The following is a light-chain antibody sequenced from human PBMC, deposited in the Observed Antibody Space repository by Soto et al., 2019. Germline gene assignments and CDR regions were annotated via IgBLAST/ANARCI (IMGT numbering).Light chain of an antibody. V-gene: IGKV3-15*01. Sequence: EIVMTQSPATLSVSPGERASLSCRASQSVSTKLAWYQQKPGQAPRLLIYGASTRATGIPARFSGSGSGTEFTLTISSLQSEDFAVYYCQQYNNWPPLYTFGQGTKLEIK. CDR1: QSVSTK. CDR3: QQYNNWPPLYT. J-gene: IGKJ2*01. CDR2: GAS.